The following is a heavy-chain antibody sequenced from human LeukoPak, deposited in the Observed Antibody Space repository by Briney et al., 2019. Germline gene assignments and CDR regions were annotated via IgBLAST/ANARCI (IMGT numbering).Heavy chain of an antibody. CDR3: ARLTDSYDILTGYYSNYFDY. CDR1: GGSISSYY. V-gene: IGHV4-59*01. J-gene: IGHJ4*02. D-gene: IGHD3-9*01. CDR2: IYYSGST. Sequence: SETLSLTCTVSGGSISSYYWSWIRQPPGKGLEWIGHIYYSGSTNYNPSLKSRVTISVDTSKNQFSLKLSSVTAADTAVYYCARLTDSYDILTGYYSNYFDYWGQGTLVTVSS.